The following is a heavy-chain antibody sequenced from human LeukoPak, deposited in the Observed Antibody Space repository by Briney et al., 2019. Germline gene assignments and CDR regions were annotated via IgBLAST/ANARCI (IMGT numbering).Heavy chain of an antibody. Sequence: PGGSLRLSCSASGFTFGTYAMNWVRQGPGTGLELVSAISGNGFSTYHGDSVEGRFTVSRDNSKNTLYLQMNSLRAEDTAVYFCARGHRYCSGDRCQGNWFAPWGQGTLVIVSS. V-gene: IGHV3-23*01. CDR3: ARGHRYCSGDRCQGNWFAP. J-gene: IGHJ5*02. CDR2: ISGNGFST. D-gene: IGHD2-15*01. CDR1: GFTFGTYA.